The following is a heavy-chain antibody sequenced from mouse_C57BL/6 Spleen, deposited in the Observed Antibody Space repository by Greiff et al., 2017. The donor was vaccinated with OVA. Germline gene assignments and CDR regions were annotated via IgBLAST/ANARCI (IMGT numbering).Heavy chain of an antibody. CDR2: ISSGGDYI. V-gene: IGHV5-9-1*02. Sequence: DVMLVESGEGLVKPGGSLKLSCAASGFTFSSYAMSWVRQTPEKRLEWVAYISSGGDYIYYADTVKGRFTISRDNARNTLYLQMSSLKSEDTAMYYCTREEGYFDYWGQGTTLTVSS. CDR3: TREEGYFDY. J-gene: IGHJ2*01. CDR1: GFTFSSYA.